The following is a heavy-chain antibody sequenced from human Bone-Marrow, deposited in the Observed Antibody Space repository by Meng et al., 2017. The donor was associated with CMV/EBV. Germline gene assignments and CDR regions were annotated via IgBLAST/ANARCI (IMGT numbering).Heavy chain of an antibody. CDR2: VYYSGST. Sequence: SETLSLTCTVSGGSISSYYWSWIRQPPGKGLEWIGYVYYSGSTNYNPSLKSRVTISVDTSKNQFSLKLSSVTAADAAVYYCARGASLPVAIIGAFDIWGQGTMVTVSS. J-gene: IGHJ3*02. CDR1: GGSISSYY. V-gene: IGHV4-59*01. CDR3: ARGASLPVAIIGAFDI. D-gene: IGHD2-2*02.